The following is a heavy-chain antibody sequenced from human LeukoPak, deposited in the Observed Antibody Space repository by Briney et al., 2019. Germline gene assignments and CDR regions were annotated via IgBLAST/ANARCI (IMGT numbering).Heavy chain of an antibody. J-gene: IGHJ5*02. CDR1: GFTVSSNY. V-gene: IGHV3-66*01. CDR3: ASGYSTSSAGFDP. D-gene: IGHD6-13*01. CDR2: IYSGGST. Sequence: GGSLRLSCAASGFTVSSNYMSWVRQAPGKGLEWVSIIYSGGSTYYADSVKGRFTISRDKSKNTLYLQMNSLRAEDTAVYYCASGYSTSSAGFDPWGQGTLVTVPS.